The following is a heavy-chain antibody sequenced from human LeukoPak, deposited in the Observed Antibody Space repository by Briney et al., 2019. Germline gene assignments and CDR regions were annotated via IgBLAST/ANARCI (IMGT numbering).Heavy chain of an antibody. CDR1: GFTFSRYA. CDR2: ISITVGGT. Sequence: GGSLTLSCAASGFTFSRYAMSWVRQARGTGLESVSAISITVGGTYYADSVKGRFTISRDNSKNTLYLEMNSLSAEDTAVYYCAKRRHMLGATNPNYYFDHWGQGTLVTVSS. V-gene: IGHV3-23*01. D-gene: IGHD1-26*01. J-gene: IGHJ4*02. CDR3: AKRRHMLGATNPNYYFDH.